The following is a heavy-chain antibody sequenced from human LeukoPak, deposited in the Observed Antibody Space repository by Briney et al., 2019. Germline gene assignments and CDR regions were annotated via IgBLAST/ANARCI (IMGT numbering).Heavy chain of an antibody. CDR1: GFNFINAR. CDR2: IKSKSDGQTT. CDR3: TTRLVGATTTKADY. D-gene: IGHD1-26*01. J-gene: IGHJ4*01. V-gene: IGHV3-15*05. Sequence: NAGGSHRLVCAASGFNFINARLAWGRQAPGQGLEWVGRIKSKSDGQTTDYAAPVKGRFTILRDDSKDTLYLQMNSLKSEDTAMYYCTTRLVGATTTKADYWGDGRPATVSS.